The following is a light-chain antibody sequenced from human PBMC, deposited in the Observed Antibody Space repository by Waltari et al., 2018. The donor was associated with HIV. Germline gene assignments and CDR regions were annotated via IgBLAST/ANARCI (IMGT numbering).Light chain of an antibody. V-gene: IGLV1-40*01. CDR1: SSNIGAGYD. CDR2: GDD. Sequence: QSVLTQPPSVSGAPGQRVTISCTGSSSNIGAGYDVHWFQQHPGTAPKLPIYGDDKPTPVGPDPVSGSESGTPASPAITGLQADDEAEYYCQSYDSSLSGSFVFGTGTKVTVL. J-gene: IGLJ1*01. CDR3: QSYDSSLSGSFV.